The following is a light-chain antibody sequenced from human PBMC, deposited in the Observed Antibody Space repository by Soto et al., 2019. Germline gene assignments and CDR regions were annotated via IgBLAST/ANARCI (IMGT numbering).Light chain of an antibody. J-gene: IGKJ2*01. CDR1: QSISSW. V-gene: IGKV1-5*03. CDR2: KAS. CDR3: QQYNSYPYT. Sequence: DIQMTQSPSTLSASVGDRVTITCRASQSISSWLAWYQQKPGKDPKLLIYKASSLESGVPSRFSGSGSGTEFTLTISSLQPDDFSTYYCQQYNSYPYTFRQGTKLEIK.